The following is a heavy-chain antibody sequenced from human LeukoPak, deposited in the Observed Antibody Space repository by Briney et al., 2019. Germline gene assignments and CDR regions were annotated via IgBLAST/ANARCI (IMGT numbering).Heavy chain of an antibody. CDR1: GYTFTSYG. V-gene: IGHV1-18*01. CDR2: ISAYNGNT. CDR3: ARDMSGYSYGFNYYYGMDV. J-gene: IGHJ6*02. D-gene: IGHD5-18*01. Sequence: ASVKVSCKASGYTFTSYGISCVRQAPGQGLEWMGWISAYNGNTNYAQKLQGRVTMTTDTSTSTAYMELRSLRSDDTAVYYCARDMSGYSYGFNYYYGMDVWGQGTTVTVSS.